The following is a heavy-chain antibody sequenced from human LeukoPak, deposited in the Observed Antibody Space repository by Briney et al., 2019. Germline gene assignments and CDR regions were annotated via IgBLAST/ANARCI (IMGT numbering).Heavy chain of an antibody. Sequence: PGGSLRLSCVASGFSFSNYGTHWVRQAPGKGLEWVTFMQYDGSVEFYADSVKGRFTISRDNSKNTVYLQMTSLRIEDTAVYYCARDNTYYYGSRSYSHRYHFDYWGQGTLVTVSS. J-gene: IGHJ4*02. CDR2: MQYDGSVE. CDR1: GFSFSNYG. CDR3: ARDNTYYYGSRSYSHRYHFDY. D-gene: IGHD3-10*01. V-gene: IGHV3-30*02.